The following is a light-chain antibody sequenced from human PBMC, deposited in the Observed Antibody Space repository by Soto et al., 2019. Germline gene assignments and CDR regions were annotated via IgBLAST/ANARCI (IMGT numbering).Light chain of an antibody. CDR3: QQYSDSPIT. Sequence: EIVMTQSLATLSVSPGERATLSCRASQSVGRNLAWYQQRPGQAPRLLIHGASARPSGVPARFSGSGSGTDFTLTIISLQSDDFAVYYCQQYSDSPITFGPGTTVDLK. CDR1: QSVGRN. V-gene: IGKV3-15*01. CDR2: GAS. J-gene: IGKJ3*01.